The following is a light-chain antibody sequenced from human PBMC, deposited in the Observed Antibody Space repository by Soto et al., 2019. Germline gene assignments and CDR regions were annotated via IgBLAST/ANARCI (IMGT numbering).Light chain of an antibody. CDR1: SGHSSYA. V-gene: IGLV4-69*01. Sequence: QSVLTQSPSASASLGASVKLTCTLSSGHSSYAIAWHQQQPEKGPRYLMKLNSDGSHSKGDGIPDRFSGSSSGAERYLTISSLQSEDEADYYCQTRGSGIHWVFGGGTKLTVL. CDR3: QTRGSGIHWV. J-gene: IGLJ3*02. CDR2: LNSDGSH.